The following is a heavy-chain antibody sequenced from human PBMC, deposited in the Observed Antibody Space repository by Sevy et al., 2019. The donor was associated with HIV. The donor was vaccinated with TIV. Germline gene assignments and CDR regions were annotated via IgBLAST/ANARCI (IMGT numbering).Heavy chain of an antibody. D-gene: IGHD6-19*01. CDR2: ISWDGGST. V-gene: IGHV3-43D*03. Sequence: GGSLRLSCAASGFTFDDYAMHWVRHAPGKGLEWVSLISWDGGSTYYADSVKGRFTISRDNSKNSLYLQMNSLRAEDTALYYCAKGISSGWYGAYYYYYYGMDVWGQGTTVTVSS. CDR1: GFTFDDYA. CDR3: AKGISSGWYGAYYYYYYGMDV. J-gene: IGHJ6*02.